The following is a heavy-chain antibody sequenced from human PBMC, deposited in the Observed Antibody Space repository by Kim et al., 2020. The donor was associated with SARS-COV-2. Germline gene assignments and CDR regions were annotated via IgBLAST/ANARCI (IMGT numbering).Heavy chain of an antibody. V-gene: IGHV1-18*04. CDR1: GYTFTSYG. CDR3: ARDIPRQPPPYYDYVWGSYRYHYYYGMDV. J-gene: IGHJ6*02. CDR2: ISAYNGNT. Sequence: ASVKVSCKASGYTFTSYGISWVRQAPGQGLEWMGWISAYNGNTNYAQKLQGRVTMTTDTSTSTAYMELRSLRSDDTAVYYCARDIPRQPPPYYDYVWGSYRYHYYYGMDVWGQGTTVTVSS. D-gene: IGHD3-16*02.